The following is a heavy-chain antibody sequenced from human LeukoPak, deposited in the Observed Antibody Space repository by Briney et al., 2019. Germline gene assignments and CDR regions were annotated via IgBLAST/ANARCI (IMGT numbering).Heavy chain of an antibody. CDR2: SDTYNGKT. CDR3: AREPKIGNFDY. Sequence: GASVKVSCKASGYSFTSYGIGWVRQAPGQELEWMGWSDTYNGKTHYAQNLPGRVTMTTDISTTTAYMELRSLRSDDTAVYYCAREPKIGNFDYWGLGTLVIVSS. V-gene: IGHV1-18*01. CDR1: GYSFTSYG. J-gene: IGHJ4*02.